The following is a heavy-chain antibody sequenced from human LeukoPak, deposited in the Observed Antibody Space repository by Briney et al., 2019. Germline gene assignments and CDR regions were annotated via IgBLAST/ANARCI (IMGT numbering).Heavy chain of an antibody. D-gene: IGHD4-17*01. CDR3: AKSYGDYYFYYAMDV. Sequence: EGSLRLSCAASGFTLRSYAMSWVRQAPGKGLEWVSAISGSGGTTYYADSVKGRFTISRDNSENTLYLQMNSLRAEDTAIYYCAKSYGDYYFYYAMDVWGQGTTVTVSS. V-gene: IGHV3-23*01. J-gene: IGHJ6*02. CDR2: ISGSGGTT. CDR1: GFTLRSYA.